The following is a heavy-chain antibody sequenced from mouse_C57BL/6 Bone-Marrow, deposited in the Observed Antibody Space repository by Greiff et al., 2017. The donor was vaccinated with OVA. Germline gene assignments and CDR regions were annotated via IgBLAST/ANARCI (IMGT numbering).Heavy chain of an antibody. V-gene: IGHV1-72*01. CDR1: GYTFTSYW. D-gene: IGHD1-1*01. Sequence: QVQLQQPGAELVKPGASVKLSCKASGYTFTSYWMHWVKQRPGRGLEWIGRIDPNSGGTKYYEKFKSKATLTVDKPSSKAHLQLSGLTSADTEVSYCARDPCQPLLLRRRGVAYWGQGTLVTVSA. CDR3: ARDPCQPLLLRRRGVAY. CDR2: IDPNSGGT. J-gene: IGHJ3*01.